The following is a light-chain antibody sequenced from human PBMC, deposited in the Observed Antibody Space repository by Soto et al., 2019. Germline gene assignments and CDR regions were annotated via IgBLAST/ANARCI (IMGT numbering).Light chain of an antibody. CDR1: QSVNAW. V-gene: IGKV1-5*03. CDR2: KAS. J-gene: IGKJ3*01. CDR3: QQYNSYSTGFT. Sequence: DIQMTQSPSTLSASVGDRVTITCRASQSVNAWLAWYQQKPGRAPKLLIYKASSLESGVPSRFSGSGSGTEFTLTISSLQPDDFATYYCQQYNSYSTGFTFVPGTKVDIK.